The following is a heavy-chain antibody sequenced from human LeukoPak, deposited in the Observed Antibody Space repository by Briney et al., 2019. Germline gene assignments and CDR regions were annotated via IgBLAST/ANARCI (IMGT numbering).Heavy chain of an antibody. V-gene: IGHV3-15*01. CDR2: IKSKTDGGTT. Sequence: GGSLRLSCAASGFTVSSNYMSWVRQAPGKGLEWVGRIKSKTDGGTTDYAAPVKGRFTISRDDSKNTLYLQMNSLKTEDTAVYYCTTDYDILTGYYSVFDYWGQGTLVTVSS. CDR3: TTDYDILTGYYSVFDY. D-gene: IGHD3-9*01. CDR1: GFTVSSNY. J-gene: IGHJ4*02.